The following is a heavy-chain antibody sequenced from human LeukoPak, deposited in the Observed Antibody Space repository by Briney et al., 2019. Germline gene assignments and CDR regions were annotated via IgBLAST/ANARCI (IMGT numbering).Heavy chain of an antibody. CDR3: ARNSRKKDSSGCYQPYSDY. D-gene: IGHD6-19*01. CDR2: INPNSGGT. Sequence: ASVKVSCKASGYTFTGYYMHWVRQAPGQGLEWMGWINPNSGGTNYAQKFQGRVTMTRDTSISTAYMELSRLRSDDTAVYYCARNSRKKDSSGCYQPYSDYWGQGTLVTVSS. CDR1: GYTFTGYY. V-gene: IGHV1-2*02. J-gene: IGHJ4*02.